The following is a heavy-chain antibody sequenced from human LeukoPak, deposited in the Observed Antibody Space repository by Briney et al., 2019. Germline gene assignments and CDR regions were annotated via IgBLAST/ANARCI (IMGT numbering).Heavy chain of an antibody. CDR3: ARNYDISLFDDY. V-gene: IGHV3-7*03. Sequence: GGSLRLSCAASGFTFSSNWMSWVRQAPGKGLEWVANIKQDGSEKYYVDSVKGRFTISRDNAKNSLYLQMNSLRAEDTALYYCARNYDISLFDDYWGQGTLVTVSS. CDR1: GFTFSSNW. J-gene: IGHJ4*02. D-gene: IGHD3-9*01. CDR2: IKQDGSEK.